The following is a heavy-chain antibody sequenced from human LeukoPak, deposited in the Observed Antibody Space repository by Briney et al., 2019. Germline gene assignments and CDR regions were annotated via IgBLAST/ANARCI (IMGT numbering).Heavy chain of an antibody. CDR3: ARHPFATPFYH. CDR2: VFYTGDT. CDR1: GGSISSFY. J-gene: IGHJ4*02. Sequence: AETLSLTCAVSGGSISSFYRSWIRQPPGKGLEWIGYVFYTGDTNSMPSLKSRVTMSLDTSKNQLSLRLTSVTAADTAVYYCARHPFATPFYHWGRGTLVTVSS. V-gene: IGHV4-59*08. D-gene: IGHD2-15*01.